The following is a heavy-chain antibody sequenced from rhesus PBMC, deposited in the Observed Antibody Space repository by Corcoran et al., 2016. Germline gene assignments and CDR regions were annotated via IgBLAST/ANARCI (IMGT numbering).Heavy chain of an antibody. D-gene: IGHD6-25*01. CDR2: ISGSCGST. CDR3: ARGGYSGSWNLGYFDY. Sequence: QLQLQESGPGLVKPSETLSLTCAVSGGSISSNYWSWIRQPPGKGLEWIGRISGSCGSTDYNPSLKSRVTISADTSKNQFSLKLSSVTAADTAVYYCARGGYSGSWNLGYFDYWGQGVLVTVSS. J-gene: IGHJ4*01. CDR1: GGSISSNY. V-gene: IGHV4-173*01.